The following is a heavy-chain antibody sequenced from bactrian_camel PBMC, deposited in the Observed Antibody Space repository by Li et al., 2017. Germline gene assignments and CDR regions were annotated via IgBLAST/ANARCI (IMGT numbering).Heavy chain of an antibody. J-gene: IGHJ4*01. D-gene: IGHD4*01. Sequence: QVQLVESGGGSVQTGGSLRLSCAASKHPRTFNLYSMGWFRQAPGNECELVSTIGDDGTKYYVDSVRGRFAISRDNAKNTVYLQMNNLKPEDTAVYYCAVDSDRVTAVSPGVCDAFSDYDVIGGWSQGTQVTVS. V-gene: IGHV3S57*01. CDR3: AVDSDRVTAVSPGVCDAFSDYDVIGG. CDR1: KHPRTFNLYS. CDR2: IGDDGTK.